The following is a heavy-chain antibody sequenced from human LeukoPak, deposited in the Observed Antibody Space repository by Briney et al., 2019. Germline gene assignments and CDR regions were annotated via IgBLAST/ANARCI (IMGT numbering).Heavy chain of an antibody. V-gene: IGHV1-69*04. Sequence: SVQDSRKASCYTFTNYGISGVRQAPGQGVEWMGRIISILGIANYAQKCQGRVTITADKSTSTAYMELSSLRSEDTAVYYCARDCCSSTSCYDYYYYGMDVWGQGTTVTVSS. D-gene: IGHD2-2*01. CDR1: CYTFTNYG. J-gene: IGHJ6*02. CDR3: ARDCCSSTSCYDYYYYGMDV. CDR2: IISILGIA.